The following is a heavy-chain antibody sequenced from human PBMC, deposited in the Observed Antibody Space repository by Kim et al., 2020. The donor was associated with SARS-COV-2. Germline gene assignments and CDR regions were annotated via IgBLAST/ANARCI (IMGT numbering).Heavy chain of an antibody. Sequence: SLRLSCAASGFTFGDFAMHWVRQVPGKGLEWVSGLSWNGGVIGYADSVKGRFTISRHNAENSLYLQMNSLRAEDTAFYYCAKDLVSSSFRAFHIWGQGTMVTVSS. V-gene: IGHV3-9*01. CDR1: GFTFGDFA. J-gene: IGHJ3*02. D-gene: IGHD6-6*01. CDR2: LSWNGGVI. CDR3: AKDLVSSSFRAFHI.